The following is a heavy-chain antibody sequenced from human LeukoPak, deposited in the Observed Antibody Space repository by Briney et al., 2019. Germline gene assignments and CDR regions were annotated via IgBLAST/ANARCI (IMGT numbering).Heavy chain of an antibody. V-gene: IGHV1-69*05. CDR1: GGTFSIYA. Sequence: AAVTVSFTGSGGTFSIYAISWVRQAPGQGLEWMGGIIPIFGTANYAQKFQGRVTITTDESTSTAYMELSSLRSEDTAVYYCARVRRDGYNYPLDYWGQGTLVTVSS. CDR3: ARVRRDGYNYPLDY. J-gene: IGHJ4*02. D-gene: IGHD5-24*01. CDR2: IIPIFGTA.